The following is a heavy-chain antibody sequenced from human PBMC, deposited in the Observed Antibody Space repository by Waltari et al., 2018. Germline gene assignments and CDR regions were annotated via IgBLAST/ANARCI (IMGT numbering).Heavy chain of an antibody. CDR2: IYYTGST. V-gene: IGHV4-59*01. Sequence: QVQLQESGPSLLKPSATLSLICPGSGGSLRGFYWSWVRQPPGKGLDWIGYIYYTGSTNFHPSLKSRVTMSVDTSKNQFSLKLSSVTAADTAFYYCARGGGGDWEWFDPWGQGTLVTVSS. CDR3: ARGGGGDWEWFDP. D-gene: IGHD2-21*02. J-gene: IGHJ5*02. CDR1: GGSLRGFY.